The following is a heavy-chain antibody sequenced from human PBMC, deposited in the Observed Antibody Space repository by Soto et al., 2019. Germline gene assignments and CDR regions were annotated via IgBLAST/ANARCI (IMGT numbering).Heavy chain of an antibody. V-gene: IGHV1-46*01. CDR3: ARVRRSSGYYYGY. D-gene: IGHD3-22*01. Sequence: ASVKGSCKAAGYTFTSYYMHWGRQAPGQGLEWMGIINPSGGSTSYAQKFQGRVTMTRDTSTSTVYMELSSLRSEDTAVYYCARVRRSSGYYYGYWGQGTPVTVSS. CDR2: INPSGGST. J-gene: IGHJ4*02. CDR1: GYTFTSYY.